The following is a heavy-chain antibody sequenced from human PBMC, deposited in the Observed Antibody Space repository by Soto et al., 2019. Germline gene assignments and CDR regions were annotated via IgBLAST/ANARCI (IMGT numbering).Heavy chain of an antibody. CDR1: GGSISSGAYY. D-gene: IGHD6-13*01. CDR3: ARVSATGTRWFDP. Sequence: SETLSLTCTVSGGSISSGAYYWGWIRQHPGKGLEWIGYISHRGTAYHTPSLKSRVSLSVDPSKSQFSLNVTSLTAADTAVYYCARVSATGTRWFDPWGPGTLVTVSS. V-gene: IGHV4-31*03. J-gene: IGHJ5*02. CDR2: ISHRGTA.